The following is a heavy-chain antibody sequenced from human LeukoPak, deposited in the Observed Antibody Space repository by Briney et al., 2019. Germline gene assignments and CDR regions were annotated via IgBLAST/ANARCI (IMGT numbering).Heavy chain of an antibody. CDR2: IYHTGVT. CDR3: ARGKSLTRIHPYGHFDL. CDR1: GGSINSCYW. J-gene: IGHJ2*01. D-gene: IGHD5-18*01. Sequence: PSETLSLTCAVSGGSINSCYWWNWVRQPPGKGLEWIGEIYHTGVTNYNSSLKNRVIISVDKSKNQFSLKLRSVNAADTAVYFCARGKSLTRIHPYGHFDLWGRGTLVTVSS. V-gene: IGHV4-4*02.